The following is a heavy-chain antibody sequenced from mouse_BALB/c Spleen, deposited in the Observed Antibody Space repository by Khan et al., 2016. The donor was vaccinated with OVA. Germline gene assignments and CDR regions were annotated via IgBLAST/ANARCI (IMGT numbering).Heavy chain of an antibody. CDR1: GYIFTSYW. D-gene: IGHD1-1*01. CDR3: AREEALYYFDN. J-gene: IGHJ2*01. CDR2: IYPGTDNT. V-gene: IGHV1-76*01. Sequence: QVQLKESGAELVRPGASVKLSCKTSGYIFTSYWIHWVNQRSGQGLEWIARIYPGTDNTYYNEKLKDKATLTADKSSSTAYMQLSSLQSEDSAVYFCAREEALYYFDNWGQGTTLTVSS.